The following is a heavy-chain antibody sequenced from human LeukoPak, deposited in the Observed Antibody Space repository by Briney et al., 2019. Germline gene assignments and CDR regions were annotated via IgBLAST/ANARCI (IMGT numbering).Heavy chain of an antibody. D-gene: IGHD3-22*01. CDR3: ARVRYYDSSGYRGYFDY. J-gene: IGHJ4*02. Sequence: SETLSLTCTVSGGSISSYYWSWIRQPPGKGLEWIGYIYYSGSTNYNPSLKSRVTISVDTSKNQFSLKLSSVTAADTAVYYCARVRYYDSSGYRGYFDYWGQGTLVTVSS. CDR1: GGSISSYY. V-gene: IGHV4-59*08. CDR2: IYYSGST.